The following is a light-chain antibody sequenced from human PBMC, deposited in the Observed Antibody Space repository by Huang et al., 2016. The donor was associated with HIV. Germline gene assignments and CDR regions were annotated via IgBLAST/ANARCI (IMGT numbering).Light chain of an antibody. CDR1: QNINKY. V-gene: IGKV1-39*01. J-gene: IGKJ2*01. CDR2: GAS. CDR3: QQSVKTPRT. Sequence: DIQITQSPSSLSASVGDRVTITCRASQNINKYLNWYQQQPGKAPKLLISGASTLQSVVPSSCSGSGSGTDFTLTISSLQPEDSAVYFCQQSVKTPRTFGQGTKLEI.